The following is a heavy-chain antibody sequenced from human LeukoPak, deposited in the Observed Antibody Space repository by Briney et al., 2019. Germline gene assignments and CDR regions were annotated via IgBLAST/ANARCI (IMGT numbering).Heavy chain of an antibody. CDR2: IYYSGST. J-gene: IGHJ4*02. CDR1: GGSISSYY. V-gene: IGHV4-59*08. CDR3: ASSKVVLPSSGWYIRVFDY. Sequence: SETLSLTCTVSGGSISSYYWSWIRQPPGKGLEWIGYIYYSGSTNYNLSLKSRVTISVDTSKNQFSLKLSSVTAADTAVYYCASSKVVLPSSGWYIRVFDYWGQGTLVTVSS. D-gene: IGHD6-19*01.